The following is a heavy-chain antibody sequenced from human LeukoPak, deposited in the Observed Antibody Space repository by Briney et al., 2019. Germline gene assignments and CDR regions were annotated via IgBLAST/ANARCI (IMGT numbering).Heavy chain of an antibody. J-gene: IGHJ6*03. CDR3: AKGIAAPTPYYMDV. Sequence: GGSLRLSCAASGFTFSSYGMHWVRQAPGKGLEWVAFIRYDGSNKYYADSVKGRFTISRDNSKNTLYLQMNSLRAEDTAVYYCAKGIAAPTPYYMDVWGKGTTVTVS. CDR1: GFTFSSYG. V-gene: IGHV3-30*02. D-gene: IGHD6-6*01. CDR2: IRYDGSNK.